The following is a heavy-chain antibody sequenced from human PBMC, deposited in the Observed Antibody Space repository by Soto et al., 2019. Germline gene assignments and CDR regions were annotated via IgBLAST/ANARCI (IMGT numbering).Heavy chain of an antibody. V-gene: IGHV3-23*01. CDR1: GFTFSSYA. CDR2: ISGSGGST. D-gene: IGHD3-22*01. J-gene: IGHJ4*02. Sequence: PGGSLRLSCAASGFTFSSYAMSWVRQAPGKGLEWVSAISGSGGSTYYADSVKGRFTISRDNSKNTLYLQMNSLRAEDTAVYYCAKDLYYYDSSGYLGYFDYWGQGTLVTVSS. CDR3: AKDLYYYDSSGYLGYFDY.